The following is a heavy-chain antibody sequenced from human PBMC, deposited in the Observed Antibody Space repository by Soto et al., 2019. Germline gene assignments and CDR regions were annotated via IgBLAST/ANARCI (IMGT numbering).Heavy chain of an antibody. V-gene: IGHV5-10-1*01. J-gene: IGHJ4*02. Sequence: GESLKISCKGSGYSFAGYWITWVRQKPGKGLEWMGRIDPSDSQTYYSPSFRGHVTISVTKSITTVFLQWSSLRASDTAMYYCARQIYDSDAGPNFKYYFESWGQGTPVTVFS. D-gene: IGHD5-12*01. CDR3: ARQIYDSDAGPNFKYYFES. CDR2: IDPSDSQT. CDR1: GYSFAGYW.